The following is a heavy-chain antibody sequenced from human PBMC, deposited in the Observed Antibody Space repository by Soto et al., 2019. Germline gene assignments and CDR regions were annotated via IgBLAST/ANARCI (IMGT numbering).Heavy chain of an antibody. J-gene: IGHJ4*02. CDR3: AKILRENLDMIFDY. CDR2: ITSSGDVT. Sequence: EVQLVESGGGLVQPGGSLRLSCAASGFIFGNYVMSWVRQAPGKGLEWVSTITSSGDVTYDVESVKGRFTISRDNSRNTLFLQMNSLRAEDTAVYYCAKILRENLDMIFDYWGQGSLVTVSS. D-gene: IGHD3-16*01. V-gene: IGHV3-23*04. CDR1: GFIFGNYV.